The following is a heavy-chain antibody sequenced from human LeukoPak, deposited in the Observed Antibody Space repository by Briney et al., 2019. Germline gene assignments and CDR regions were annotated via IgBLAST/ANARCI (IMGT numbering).Heavy chain of an antibody. CDR3: AGHPDYSMFDP. V-gene: IGHV4-39*02. CDR2: ISYSGRS. CDR1: GDSITSGYY. J-gene: IGHJ5*02. Sequence: SETLSLTCNVSGDSITSGYYWGWIRQPPGKGLEWIGSISYSGRSDYNPSLKIPLTMSVYTSRNHFSLILDSVTAADTAVYYFAGHPDYSMFDPWGLGTLVTVSS. D-gene: IGHD4-11*01.